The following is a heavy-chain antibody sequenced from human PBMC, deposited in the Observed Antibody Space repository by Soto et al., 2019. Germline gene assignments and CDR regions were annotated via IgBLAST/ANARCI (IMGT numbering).Heavy chain of an antibody. J-gene: IGHJ6*02. D-gene: IGHD3-10*01. CDR3: ARAVSYGSGSSIIDYGMDV. V-gene: IGHV4-4*02. Sequence: PSETLSLTCAVSGGSISSSNWWSWVRQPPGKGLEWIGEIYHSGSTNYNPSLKSRVTISVDKSKNQFSLKLSSVTAADTAVYYCARAVSYGSGSSIIDYGMDVWGQGTTVTVSS. CDR2: IYHSGST. CDR1: GGSISSSNW.